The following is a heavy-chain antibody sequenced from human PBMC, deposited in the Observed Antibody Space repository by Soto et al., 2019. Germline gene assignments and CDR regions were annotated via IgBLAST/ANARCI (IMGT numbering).Heavy chain of an antibody. Sequence: QVQLVQSGAEVKKPGSSVKVSCKASGGTFSSYTISWVRQAPGQGLEWMGRIIPILGIANYAQKCQGRVTITADKSTSTAYMELSSLRSEDTAVYYCARGCSGGSCYSGEDWFDPWGQGTLVTVSS. CDR1: GGTFSSYT. D-gene: IGHD2-15*01. CDR2: IIPILGIA. J-gene: IGHJ5*02. V-gene: IGHV1-69*02. CDR3: ARGCSGGSCYSGEDWFDP.